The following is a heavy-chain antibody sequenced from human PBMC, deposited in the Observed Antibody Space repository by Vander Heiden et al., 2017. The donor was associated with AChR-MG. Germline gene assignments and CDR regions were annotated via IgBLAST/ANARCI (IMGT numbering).Heavy chain of an antibody. V-gene: IGHV3-33*01. J-gene: IGHJ6*02. D-gene: IGHD6-19*01. CDR1: GFTFRSYG. CDR2: IWYDGSNK. Sequence: QVQLVESGGGVVQPGRSLRLPCAASGFTFRSYGMHWVRQVPSKGLEWVAVIWYDGSNKYYADSVKGRFTISRDNSKNTLYLQMNSLRAEDTAVYYCARHSTVYSSGYTMDVWGQGPTVTVSS. CDR3: ARHSTVYSSGYTMDV.